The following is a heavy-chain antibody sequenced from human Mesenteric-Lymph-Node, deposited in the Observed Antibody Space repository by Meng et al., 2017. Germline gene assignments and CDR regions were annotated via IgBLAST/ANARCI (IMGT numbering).Heavy chain of an antibody. CDR2: ISSGGTTI. Sequence: VRLVALVCVFVKVVWSLGLSCVSSGFTFMDYYISWIRQAPGKGLEWVSYISSGGTTIYYADSLKGRFTISRDNAKNSLYPQMNSLRAEDTAVYYCVKYVWGSYRLDYWGQGTLVTVSS. J-gene: IGHJ4*02. D-gene: IGHD3-16*02. CDR1: GFTFMDYY. V-gene: IGHV3-11*04. CDR3: VKYVWGSYRLDY.